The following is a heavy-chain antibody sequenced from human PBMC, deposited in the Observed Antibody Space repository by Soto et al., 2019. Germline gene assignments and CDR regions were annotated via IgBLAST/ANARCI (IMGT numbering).Heavy chain of an antibody. CDR1: GYSIISGYH. V-gene: IGHV4-38-2*02. J-gene: IGHJ5*02. CDR2: VHYSGNT. D-gene: IGHD2-15*01. CDR3: ARQDRVVAEGRWFDP. Sequence: SETLSLTCTVSGYSIISGYHLAWIRHPPGKGLEWLGSVHYSGNTYYNPSLKSRLTISVDKSKNQFSLNLSSVTAADTAVYYCARQDRVVAEGRWFDPWGQGTLVTVSS.